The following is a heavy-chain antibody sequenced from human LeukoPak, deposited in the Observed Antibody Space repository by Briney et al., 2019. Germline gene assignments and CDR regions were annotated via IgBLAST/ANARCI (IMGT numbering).Heavy chain of an antibody. D-gene: IGHD2-15*01. CDR3: ARGRGYCSGGSCYKNRFDY. V-gene: IGHV4-38-2*02. CDR2: IYHSGST. CDR1: GYSISSGYY. Sequence: SETLSLTCTVSGYSISSGYYWGWIRQPPGKGLEWIGSIYHSGSTYYNPSLKSRVTISVDTSKNQFSLKLSSVTAADTAVYYCARGRGYCSGGSCYKNRFDYWGQGTLVTVSS. J-gene: IGHJ4*02.